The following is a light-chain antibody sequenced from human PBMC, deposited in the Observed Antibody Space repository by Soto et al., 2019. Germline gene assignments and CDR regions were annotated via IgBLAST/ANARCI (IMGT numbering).Light chain of an antibody. CDR2: AAS. J-gene: IGKJ1*01. V-gene: IGKV1-39*01. CDR3: QQSYNSPWT. Sequence: DIQMNQSPSSLSASVRDRVTITCRASQSISTYLNWYQQKPGKVPKLLIYAASTLQSGVPSWFRGSGSGTDFTLTISSLQPEDFATYYCQQSYNSPWTFAQGTKVEIK. CDR1: QSISTY.